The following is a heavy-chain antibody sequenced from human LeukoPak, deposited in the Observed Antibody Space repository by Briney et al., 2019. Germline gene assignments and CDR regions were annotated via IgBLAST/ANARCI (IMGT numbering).Heavy chain of an antibody. Sequence: VASVKVSCKASGYTFTSYGISWLRQAPGQGLEWMGWISAYNGNTNYAQKLQGRVTMTTDKSTSTAYMELSSLRSEDTAVYYCAPYSSGYSWGQGTLVTVSS. D-gene: IGHD3-22*01. CDR1: GYTFTSYG. CDR3: APYSSGYS. J-gene: IGHJ4*02. CDR2: ISAYNGNT. V-gene: IGHV1-18*01.